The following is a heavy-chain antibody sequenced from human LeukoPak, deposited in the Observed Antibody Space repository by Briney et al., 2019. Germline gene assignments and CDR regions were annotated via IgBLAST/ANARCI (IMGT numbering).Heavy chain of an antibody. V-gene: IGHV3-30*02. Sequence: GGSLRLSCAASGFTFSSYGMHWVRQAPGKGLEWVAFIRYDGSNKYYADSVKGRFTISRDNSKNTLYLQINSLRAEDTAVYYCAKDAGYSYGTDYWGQGTLVTVSS. CDR1: GFTFSSYG. CDR3: AKDAGYSYGTDY. J-gene: IGHJ4*02. D-gene: IGHD5-18*01. CDR2: IRYDGSNK.